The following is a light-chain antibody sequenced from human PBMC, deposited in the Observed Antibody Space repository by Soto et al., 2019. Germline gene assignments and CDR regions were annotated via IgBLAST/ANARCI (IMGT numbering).Light chain of an antibody. V-gene: IGLV1-44*01. CDR1: SSNIGGNT. Sequence: QSVLTQPPSASGTPGQRVTVSCSGSSSNIGGNTVHWYQQLPGTAPRLLIYANNQRPSGVPDRFSGSKSGTSASLAISGLQSEDEADYSCAAWDDNLNGLVFGSGTK. CDR2: ANN. CDR3: AAWDDNLNGLV. J-gene: IGLJ1*01.